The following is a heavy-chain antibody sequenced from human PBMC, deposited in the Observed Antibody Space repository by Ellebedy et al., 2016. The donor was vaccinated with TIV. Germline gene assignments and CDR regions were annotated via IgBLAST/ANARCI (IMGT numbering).Heavy chain of an antibody. D-gene: IGHD2-15*01. V-gene: IGHV1-69*13. Sequence: SVKVSCXASGGTFSSYAISWVRQAPGQGLEWMGGIIPIFGTANYAQKFQGRVTITADESTSTAYMELSSLRSEDTAVYYCAREGAAGYCSGGSCYSGYYYYGMDVWGQGTTVTVSS. CDR1: GGTFSSYA. CDR2: IIPIFGTA. J-gene: IGHJ6*02. CDR3: AREGAAGYCSGGSCYSGYYYYGMDV.